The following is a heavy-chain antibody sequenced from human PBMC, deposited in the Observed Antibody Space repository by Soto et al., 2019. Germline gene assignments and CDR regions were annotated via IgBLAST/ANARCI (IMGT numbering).Heavy chain of an antibody. J-gene: IGHJ4*02. Sequence: QVQLQGSGPGQVKPSETLSLTYTVSGDSISDYFYWSWIRQPAGKGLEWIGRIYTDGTTKYNPSLKRQVTLSLDKSKNQFSLRLSSVTAADTAVYYFARQLRGGFTGIFDQWGRGSRVTVSS. D-gene: IGHD2-15*01. CDR2: IYTDGTT. CDR3: ARQLRGGFTGIFDQ. V-gene: IGHV4-4*07. CDR1: GDSISDYFY.